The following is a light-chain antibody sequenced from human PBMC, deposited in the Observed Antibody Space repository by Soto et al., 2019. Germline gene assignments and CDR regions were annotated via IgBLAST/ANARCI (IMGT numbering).Light chain of an antibody. CDR3: QAWDNSLV. Sequence: SYALTQPPSVSVSPGQTASITCSGDKLGDKYACWYQQKPGQSPVLVIYQDSKRPSGIPERFSGSNSGNTATLTISGTQAMDEADYYCQAWDNSLVFGGGTKVTVL. CDR1: KLGDKY. V-gene: IGLV3-1*01. CDR2: QDS. J-gene: IGLJ2*01.